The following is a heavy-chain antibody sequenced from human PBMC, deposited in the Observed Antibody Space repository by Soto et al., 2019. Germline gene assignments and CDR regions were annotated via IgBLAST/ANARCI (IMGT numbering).Heavy chain of an antibody. V-gene: IGHV1-18*01. CDR2: ISVYNGNK. CDR3: ARVAITLIRGLKVDFYSMDV. D-gene: IGHD3-10*01. Sequence: EASVKVSCEASGYTFNNYGITWVRQAPGQGLEWLGWISVYNGNKNYAKKVQGRVSMTADTSTSTAHMELRRLQSDDTAVYFCARVAITLIRGLKVDFYSMDVWGQGTTVTVSS. J-gene: IGHJ6*02. CDR1: GYTFNNYG.